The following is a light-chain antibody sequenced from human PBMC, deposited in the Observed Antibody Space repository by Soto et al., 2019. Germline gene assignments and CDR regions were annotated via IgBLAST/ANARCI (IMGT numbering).Light chain of an antibody. CDR2: KTS. CDR3: QQYDTYSGT. Sequence: IQMTQSPSTLSASVGDRVTITCRASQFINSWLAWYQQKPGKAPKILIYKTSTLQSGVPSRFSGSGSGTECTLTISSLQPEDFATYYCQQYDTYSGTFGPGTKVDI. CDR1: QFINSW. V-gene: IGKV1-5*03. J-gene: IGKJ3*01.